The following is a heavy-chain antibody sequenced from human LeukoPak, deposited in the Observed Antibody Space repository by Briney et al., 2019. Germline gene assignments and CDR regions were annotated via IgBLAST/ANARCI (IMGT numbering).Heavy chain of an antibody. CDR3: AHSRRLAGGFWSDSYDAFDI. Sequence: SGPTLVNPTQTLTLTCTFSGFSLSTSGVGVGWIRQPPGKALEWLALIYWSDDKRYSPSLRSRLTITKDTSKNQVALRMTNMDPVDTATYYCAHSRRLAGGFWSDSYDAFDIWDQGTMVTVSS. D-gene: IGHD3-3*01. CDR2: IYWSDDK. CDR1: GFSLSTSGVG. J-gene: IGHJ3*02. V-gene: IGHV2-5*01.